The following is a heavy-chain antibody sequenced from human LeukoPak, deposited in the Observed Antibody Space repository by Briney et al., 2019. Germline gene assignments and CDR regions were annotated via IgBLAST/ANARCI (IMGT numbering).Heavy chain of an antibody. D-gene: IGHD3-22*01. CDR2: INHSGST. CDR3: ARGRYYYDSSGSRGFDY. J-gene: IGHJ4*02. Sequence: PSETLSLTCAVYGVSFSGYYWSWIRQPPGKGLEWIGEINHSGSTNYNPSLKSRVTISVDTSKNQFSLKPSSVTAADTAVYYCARGRYYYDSSGSRGFDYWGQGTLVTVSS. CDR1: GVSFSGYY. V-gene: IGHV4-34*01.